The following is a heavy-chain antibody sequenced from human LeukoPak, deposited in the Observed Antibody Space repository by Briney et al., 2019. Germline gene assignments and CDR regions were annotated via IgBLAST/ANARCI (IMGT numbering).Heavy chain of an antibody. CDR1: GFTVSSNY. Sequence: PGGSLRLSCAASGFTVSSNYMSWVRQAPGKGLEWVSVIYSGGSTYYADSVKGRFTISRDNSKDTLYLQMNSLRAEDTAVYYRARDKRSSWSSYYYYGMDVWGQGTTVTVSS. CDR3: ARDKRSSWSSYYYYGMDV. V-gene: IGHV3-66*01. D-gene: IGHD6-13*01. CDR2: IYSGGST. J-gene: IGHJ6*02.